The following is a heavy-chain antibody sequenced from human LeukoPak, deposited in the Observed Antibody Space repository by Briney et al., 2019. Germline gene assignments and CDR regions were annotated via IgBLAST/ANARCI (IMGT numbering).Heavy chain of an antibody. CDR3: ARDGAYGEYELDY. D-gene: IGHD4-17*01. CDR1: GYTFTGYC. Sequence: GASVKVSCRASGYTFTGYCMHWVRQAPGQGLEWMGRINPNSGGTNYAQKFQGRGTMTTDASISTAYMELSRLRPDEQAVYYCARDGAYGEYELDYRGKGTLVTVT. CDR2: INPNSGGT. V-gene: IGHV1-2*06. J-gene: IGHJ4*02.